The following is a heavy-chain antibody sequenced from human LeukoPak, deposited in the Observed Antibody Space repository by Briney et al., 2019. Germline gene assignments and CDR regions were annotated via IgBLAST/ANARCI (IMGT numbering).Heavy chain of an antibody. Sequence: GGSLRLSCVASGFKFSTYDMTWVRQAPGKGLEWVSTISVSGVNTFYADSVEGRFTISRDNSKNTVDLQMSSLRVEDTAVYYCAKVPGYDFWSAYHHFDYWGQGTLVTVSS. V-gene: IGHV3-23*01. CDR1: GFKFSTYD. D-gene: IGHD3-3*01. CDR2: ISVSGVNT. J-gene: IGHJ4*02. CDR3: AKVPGYDFWSAYHHFDY.